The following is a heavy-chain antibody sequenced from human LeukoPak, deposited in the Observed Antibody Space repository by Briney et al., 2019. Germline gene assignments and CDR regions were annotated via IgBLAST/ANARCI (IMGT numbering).Heavy chain of an antibody. D-gene: IGHD6-19*01. J-gene: IGHJ4*02. V-gene: IGHV3-30*02. CDR1: GFTFSTSG. CDR3: AREIPDYYTSAWHYEY. CDR2: IRYDGSTK. Sequence: GGSLRLSCAASGFTFSTSGIHWVRQAPGKGLEWVASIRYDGSTKLYADSVKGRFTISRENAKNSLYLQMNSLRAGDTAVYYCAREIPDYYTSAWHYEYWGQGTLVTVSS.